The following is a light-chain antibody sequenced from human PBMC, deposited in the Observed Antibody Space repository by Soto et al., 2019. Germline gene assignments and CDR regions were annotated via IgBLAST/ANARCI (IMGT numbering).Light chain of an antibody. J-gene: IGKJ1*01. CDR1: QGMRND. V-gene: IGKV1-6*01. CDR3: LQDYNYPWT. CDR2: AAS. Sequence: AIQMTQSPSSLSASVGDIVTITCRSSQGMRNDLGWYQQKPGKAPKLLIYAASSLQSGVQSRFSGSGSGTDFTLTISSLQPEDFATYYCLQDYNYPWTFGQGTKVEIK.